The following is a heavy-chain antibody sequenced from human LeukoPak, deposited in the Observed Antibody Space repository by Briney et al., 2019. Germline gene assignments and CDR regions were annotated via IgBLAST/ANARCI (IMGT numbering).Heavy chain of an antibody. D-gene: IGHD6-19*01. V-gene: IGHV4-59*01. CDR2: IDNSGST. CDR3: ARAPLYSGGSGWSIYYFYAMDV. CDR1: GGSISSSY. Sequence: SQTLSLTCTVSGGSISSSYWSWVRQPPGKGLELIGYIDNSGSTNYNPSLKSRVTISLDTPKSQFSLKLSSVTAADTAVYYCARAPLYSGGSGWSIYYFYAMDVWGQGTTVTVSS. J-gene: IGHJ6*02.